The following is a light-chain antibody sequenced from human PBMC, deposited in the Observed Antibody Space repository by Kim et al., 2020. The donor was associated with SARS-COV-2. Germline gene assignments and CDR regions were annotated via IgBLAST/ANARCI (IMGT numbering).Light chain of an antibody. CDR3: NSRDNSGNHVL. J-gene: IGLJ2*01. V-gene: IGLV3-19*01. Sequence: SSELTQDPAVSVALGQTVRITCQGDSLRSYYGSWYQQKPGQAPILVIYGKNNRPSGIPDRFSGSSSGNTASLTITGAQAEDEADYYCNSRDNSGNHVLFG. CDR1: SLRSYY. CDR2: GKN.